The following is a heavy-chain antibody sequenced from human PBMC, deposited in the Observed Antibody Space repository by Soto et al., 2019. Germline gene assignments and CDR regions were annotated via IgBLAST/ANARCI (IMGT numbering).Heavy chain of an antibody. CDR3: ARSGYSYGPNPLLY. V-gene: IGHV4-59*12. CDR1: GGSISSYY. Sequence: PSETLSLTCTVSGGSISSYYLSWIRQPPGKGLELVGYIYYSGSTNYNPSLKSRVTISVDTSKNQFSLKLSSVTAADTAVYYCARSGYSYGPNPLLYWGQGTLVTVSS. J-gene: IGHJ4*02. CDR2: IYYSGST. D-gene: IGHD5-18*01.